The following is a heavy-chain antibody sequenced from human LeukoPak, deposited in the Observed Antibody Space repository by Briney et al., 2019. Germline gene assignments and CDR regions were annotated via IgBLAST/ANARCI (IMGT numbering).Heavy chain of an antibody. J-gene: IGHJ3*02. CDR1: GGTFSSYA. Sequence: VKVSCKASGGTFSSYAISWVRQAPGQGLEWMGGIIPIFGTANYAQKFQGRVTITADESTSTAYMELSSLRSEDTAVYYCARGNYYDSSGYYHGRSAFDIWGQGTMVTVSS. D-gene: IGHD3-22*01. CDR3: ARGNYYDSSGYYHGRSAFDI. V-gene: IGHV1-69*13. CDR2: IIPIFGTA.